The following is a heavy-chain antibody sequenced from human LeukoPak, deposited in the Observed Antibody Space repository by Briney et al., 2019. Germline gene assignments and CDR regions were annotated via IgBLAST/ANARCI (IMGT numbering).Heavy chain of an antibody. V-gene: IGHV3-7*01. CDR1: GFTFSRYW. CDR3: ARGGSRVVTATFDY. CDR2: IKQDGSEK. J-gene: IGHJ4*02. D-gene: IGHD2-21*02. Sequence: GGSLRLSCAASGFTFSRYWMSWVRQAPGKGLEWVANIKQDGSEKYYVDSVKGRFTISRDNAKNSLYLQVNSLRAEDTAVYYCARGGSRVVTATFDYWGQGTLVTVSS.